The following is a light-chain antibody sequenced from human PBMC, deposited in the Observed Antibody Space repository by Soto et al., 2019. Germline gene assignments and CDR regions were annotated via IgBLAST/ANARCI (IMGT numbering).Light chain of an antibody. V-gene: IGLV2-14*01. CDR1: SSDVGAYNY. CDR3: SSYTNSGTYV. CDR2: DVS. J-gene: IGLJ1*01. Sequence: QSDLTQPASVSGSPGQSITISCTGTSSDVGAYNYVSWYQQHPGKAPKLMIYDVSNRPSGISDRFSVSKSGNTASLTISNLQADDEADYYCSSYTNSGTYVFGTGTQLTVL.